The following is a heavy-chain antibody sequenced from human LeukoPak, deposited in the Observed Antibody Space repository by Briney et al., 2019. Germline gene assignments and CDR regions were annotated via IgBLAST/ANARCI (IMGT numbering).Heavy chain of an antibody. D-gene: IGHD3-22*01. CDR3: ARSATYYYDSSGHYDPQYYFDY. CDR1: GFTFDDYG. Sequence: GGSLRLSCAASGFTFDDYGMSWVRQAPGKGLEWVSGINWNGGSTGYADSVKGRFTISRDNAKNSLYLQMNSLRAEDTAVYYCARSATYYYDSSGHYDPQYYFDYWGQGTLVTVSS. CDR2: INWNGGST. J-gene: IGHJ4*02. V-gene: IGHV3-20*04.